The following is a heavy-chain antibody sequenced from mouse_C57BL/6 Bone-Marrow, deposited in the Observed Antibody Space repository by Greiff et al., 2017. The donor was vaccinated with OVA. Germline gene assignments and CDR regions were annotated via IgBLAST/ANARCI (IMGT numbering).Heavy chain of an antibody. CDR3: ARAIYYGNSWFAY. CDR1: GYSITSGYY. J-gene: IGHJ3*01. V-gene: IGHV3-6*01. Sequence: VQLKESGPGLVKPSQSLSLTCSVTGYSITSGYYWNWIRQFPGNKLEWMGYISYDGSNNYNPSLKNRISITRDTSKNQFFLKLNSVTTEDTATYYCARAIYYGNSWFAYWGQGTLVTVSA. CDR2: ISYDGSN. D-gene: IGHD2-1*01.